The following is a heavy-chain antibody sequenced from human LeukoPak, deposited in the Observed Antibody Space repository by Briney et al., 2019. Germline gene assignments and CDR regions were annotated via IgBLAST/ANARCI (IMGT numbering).Heavy chain of an antibody. CDR1: GGTFSSYA. J-gene: IGHJ3*02. Sequence: SVKVSCKASGGTFSSYAISWVRQAPGQGLEWMGGIIPIFGTANYAQKFQGRVTITTDESTSTAYMELSRLRSEDTAVYYCARDVGYCSSTSCYRDRAHGDAFDIWGQGTMVTVSS. CDR2: IIPIFGTA. V-gene: IGHV1-69*05. D-gene: IGHD2-2*02. CDR3: ARDVGYCSSTSCYRDRAHGDAFDI.